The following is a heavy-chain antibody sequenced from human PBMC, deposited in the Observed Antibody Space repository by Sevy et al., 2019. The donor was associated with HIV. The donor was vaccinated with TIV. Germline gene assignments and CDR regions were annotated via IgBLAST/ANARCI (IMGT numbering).Heavy chain of an antibody. D-gene: IGHD2-21*02. J-gene: IGHJ4*02. CDR2: MSHDGNYK. Sequence: GGSLRLSCAASGFTFSDYDMHWARQAPGKGLEWVAVMSHDGNYKNHAYSVKVSFTISRDNFKITLYLQMNSLRVEDTAVYFCARLFSCGGDCYYLDYWGQGAPVTVSS. V-gene: IGHV3-30*04. CDR3: ARLFSCGGDCYYLDY. CDR1: GFTFSDYD.